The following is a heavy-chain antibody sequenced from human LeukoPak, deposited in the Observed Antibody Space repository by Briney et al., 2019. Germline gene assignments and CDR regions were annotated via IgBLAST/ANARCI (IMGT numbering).Heavy chain of an antibody. CDR3: ARVAGGYSYGNTFDY. CDR2: ISWNGVSI. CDR1: GFTFSSYA. D-gene: IGHD5-12*01. V-gene: IGHV3-20*04. J-gene: IGHJ4*02. Sequence: GGSLRLSCEASGFTFSSYAMSWVRQAPGKGLEWVSGISWNGVSIGYGDSVKGRFTISRDNAKNSLYLQMNSLRTEDTALYYCARVAGGYSYGNTFDYWGQGTLVAVSS.